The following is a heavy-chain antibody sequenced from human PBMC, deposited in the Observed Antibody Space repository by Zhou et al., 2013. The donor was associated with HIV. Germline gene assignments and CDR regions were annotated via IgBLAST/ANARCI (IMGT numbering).Heavy chain of an antibody. CDR1: GGTFSSYA. CDR3: ARCYYDNSGCDY. J-gene: IGHJ4*02. V-gene: IGHV1-69*11. Sequence: QVQLVQSGAEVKKPGSSVKVSCKASGGTFSSYAISWVRQAPGQGLEWMGWISAYNGNTNYAQKFQGRVAITAAESTRTAYLELSGLRFEDTAVYYCARCYYDNSGCDYWGQGTLVTVSS. CDR2: ISAYNGNT. D-gene: IGHD3-22*01.